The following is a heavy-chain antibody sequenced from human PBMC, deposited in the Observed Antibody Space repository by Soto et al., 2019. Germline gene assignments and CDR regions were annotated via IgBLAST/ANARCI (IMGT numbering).Heavy chain of an antibody. Sequence: SLRLSCAASGFTFSSYWMHWVRQAPGKGLVWVSRINSDGSSTSYADSVKGRFTISRDNAKNTLYLQMNSLRAEDTAVYYCARYIPYSGFGKEAFHIWGQGTKVTVSS. CDR2: INSDGSST. V-gene: IGHV3-74*01. CDR3: ARYIPYSGFGKEAFHI. CDR1: GFTFSSYW. J-gene: IGHJ3*02. D-gene: IGHD5-12*01.